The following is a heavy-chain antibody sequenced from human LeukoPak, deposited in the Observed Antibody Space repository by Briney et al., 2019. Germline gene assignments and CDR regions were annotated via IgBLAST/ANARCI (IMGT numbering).Heavy chain of an antibody. V-gene: IGHV1-46*01. CDR1: GYTFSSYY. J-gene: IGHJ3*02. Sequence: ASVKVSCKASGYTFSSYYMYWVRQAPGQGLEWMGLINPSGGSTSYAQKFQGRVTMTRDTSTSTVYMELSSLRSEDTAVYYCARKKYHYDSTGPDAFDIWGQGTMVTVSS. D-gene: IGHD3-22*01. CDR3: ARKKYHYDSTGPDAFDI. CDR2: INPSGGST.